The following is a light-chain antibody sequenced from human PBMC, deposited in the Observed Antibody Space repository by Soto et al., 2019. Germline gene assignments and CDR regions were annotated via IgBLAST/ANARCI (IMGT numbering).Light chain of an antibody. Sequence: QSVLTQPPSASGTPGQRVTTSCSGSDSNIGNNFVYWYQQVPGTAPKLLIYRNDQRPSGVPDRFSGSKSGTSASLAISGLRSEDEADYYCAAWDDSLNGVFGAGTKVTVL. J-gene: IGLJ1*01. CDR1: DSNIGNNF. CDR3: AAWDDSLNGV. CDR2: RND. V-gene: IGLV1-47*01.